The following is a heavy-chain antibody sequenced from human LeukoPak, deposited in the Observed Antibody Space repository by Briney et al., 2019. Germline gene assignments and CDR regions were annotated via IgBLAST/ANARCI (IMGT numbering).Heavy chain of an antibody. V-gene: IGHV1-69*13. J-gene: IGHJ6*03. CDR2: IIPIFGTA. CDR3: ARGENDFWRLGPIYYYYMDV. Sequence: SVKVSCKASGGTFSSYAISWVRQAPGQGLEWMGGIIPIFGTANYAQKFQGRVTITADESTSTAYMELSSLRSEDTAVYYCARGENDFWRLGPIYYYYMDVWGKGTTVTVSS. CDR1: GGTFSSYA. D-gene: IGHD3-3*01.